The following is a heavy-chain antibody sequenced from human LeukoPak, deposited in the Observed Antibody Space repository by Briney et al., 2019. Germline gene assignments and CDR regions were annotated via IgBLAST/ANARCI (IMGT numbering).Heavy chain of an antibody. J-gene: IGHJ4*02. V-gene: IGHV3-33*01. CDR1: GFTFSSYG. CDR2: IWYDGSNK. CDR3: ARDYAYYDFWSGYYPGAC. D-gene: IGHD3-3*01. Sequence: GGSLRLSCAASGFTFSSYGMHWVRQAPGKGLEWVAVIWYDGSNKYYADSVKGRFTISRDNSKNTLYLQMNSLRAEDTAVYYCARDYAYYDFWSGYYPGACWGQGTLVTVSS.